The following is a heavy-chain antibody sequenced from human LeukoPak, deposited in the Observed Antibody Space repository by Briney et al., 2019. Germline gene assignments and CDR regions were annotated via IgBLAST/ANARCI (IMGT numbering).Heavy chain of an antibody. V-gene: IGHV3-33*01. J-gene: IGHJ6*01. Sequence: GSLKLSCAGSGFTFSSYGMHWVRQASGKGLEWVAVTWSDGRNNYYAASVKGRFTISRDDSKNTVYLLMNSLRAEDTAVYYCAREVAPVYFHYGMDVWGEGTTVTVSS. CDR2: TWSDGRNN. D-gene: IGHD2-21*01. CDR3: AREVAPVYFHYGMDV. CDR1: GFTFSSYG.